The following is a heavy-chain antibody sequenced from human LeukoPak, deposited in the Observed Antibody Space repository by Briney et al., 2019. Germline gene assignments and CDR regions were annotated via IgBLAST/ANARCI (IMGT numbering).Heavy chain of an antibody. J-gene: IGHJ6*03. V-gene: IGHV4-39*01. Sequence: SETLSLTCTVSGGSISSSSYYWGWIRQPPGKGLEWIGSIYYSGSTYYNPSLKSRVTISVDTSKNQFSLKLSSVTAADTAVYYCARHRSSSWYTVYYYYMDVWGKGTTVTVSS. CDR2: IYYSGST. CDR1: GGSISSSSYY. D-gene: IGHD6-13*01. CDR3: ARHRSSSWYTVYYYYMDV.